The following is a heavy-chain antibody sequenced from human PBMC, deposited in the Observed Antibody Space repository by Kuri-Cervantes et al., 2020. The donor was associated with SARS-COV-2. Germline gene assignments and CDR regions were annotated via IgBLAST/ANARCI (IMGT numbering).Heavy chain of an antibody. Sequence: SETLSLTCSVSGGSIRSGAYYCHRIRHRPGKGLEWIGNIYYNGVTYYNPSLKSRVTISVDTSKNQFSLKLSSMTAADTAVYYCATDKPSYGGNGYLQLWGQGTLVTVSS. CDR2: IYYNGVT. CDR3: ATDKPSYGGNGYLQL. V-gene: IGHV4-31*03. D-gene: IGHD4-23*01. J-gene: IGHJ1*01. CDR1: GGSIRSGAYY.